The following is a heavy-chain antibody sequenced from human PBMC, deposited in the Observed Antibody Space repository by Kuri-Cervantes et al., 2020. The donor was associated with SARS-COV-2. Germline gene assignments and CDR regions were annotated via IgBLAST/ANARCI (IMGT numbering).Heavy chain of an antibody. D-gene: IGHD2-2*01. V-gene: IGHV3-66*01. CDR1: GFTVSSNY. CDR2: IYSGGST. CDR3: ARDGTIVVVPAAQGQGNWFDP. J-gene: IGHJ5*02. Sequence: GGSLRLSCAASGFTVSSNYMSWVRQAPGKGLEWVSVIYSGGSTYYADSVKGRFTISRDNAKNSLYLQMNSLRAEDTAVYYCARDGTIVVVPAAQGQGNWFDPWGQGTLVTVSS.